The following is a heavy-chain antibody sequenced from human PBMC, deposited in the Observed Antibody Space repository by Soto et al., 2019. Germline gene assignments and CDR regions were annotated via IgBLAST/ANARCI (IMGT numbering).Heavy chain of an antibody. CDR2: IIPIFGTA. D-gene: IGHD3-16*02. CDR3: ARKNVGGSNHCYYYYGMDV. V-gene: IGHV1-69*13. Sequence: ASVKVSCKASGGTFSSYAISWVRQAPGQGLEWMGGIIPIFGTANYAQKFQGRVTITADESTSTAYMELSSLRSEDTAVYYCARKNVGGSNHCYYYYGMDVWGQGTTVTVSS. CDR1: GGTFSSYA. J-gene: IGHJ6*02.